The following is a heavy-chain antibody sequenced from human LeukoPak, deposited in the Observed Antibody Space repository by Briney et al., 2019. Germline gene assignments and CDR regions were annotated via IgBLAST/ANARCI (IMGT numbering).Heavy chain of an antibody. CDR2: INHSGST. Sequence: PSETLSLTCAVYGGSFSGYYWSWIRQPPVKGLEWIGEINHSGSTNYNPSLKSRVTISVDTSKNQFSLKLSSVTAADTAVYYCARGPGIQLWKTIDYWGQGTLVTVSS. D-gene: IGHD5-18*01. CDR3: ARGPGIQLWKTIDY. V-gene: IGHV4-34*01. J-gene: IGHJ4*02. CDR1: GGSFSGYY.